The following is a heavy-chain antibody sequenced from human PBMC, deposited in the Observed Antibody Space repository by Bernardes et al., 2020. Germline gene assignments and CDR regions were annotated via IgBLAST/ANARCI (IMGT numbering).Heavy chain of an antibody. CDR1: GFSLSTSGVG. J-gene: IGHJ5*02. CDR3: AHGEQYSSSPGDWFDP. V-gene: IGHV2-5*02. Sequence: SGPTLLKPTQTLTLTCTFSGFSLSTSGVGVGWIRQPPGKALEWLALIYWDDDKRYSPSLKSRLTITKDTSKNQVVLTMTNMDPVDTATYYCAHGEQYSSSPGDWFDPWGQGTLVTVSS. CDR2: IYWDDDK. D-gene: IGHD6-6*01.